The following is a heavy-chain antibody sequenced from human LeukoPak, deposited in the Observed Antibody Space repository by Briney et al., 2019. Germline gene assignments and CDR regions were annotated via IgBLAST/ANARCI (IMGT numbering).Heavy chain of an antibody. CDR3: AKGPLRGTAAAIDY. D-gene: IGHD2-2*01. Sequence: GGSLRLSCVDSGFTFTNAWMSWVRQAPSKGLEWVAVISYDGRNKHYPDSVKGRFTISRDISTDTLWLQMDSLRTEDTAVYYCAKGPLRGTAAAIDYWGQGTLVAVSS. J-gene: IGHJ4*02. V-gene: IGHV3-30*18. CDR2: ISYDGRNK. CDR1: GFTFTNAW.